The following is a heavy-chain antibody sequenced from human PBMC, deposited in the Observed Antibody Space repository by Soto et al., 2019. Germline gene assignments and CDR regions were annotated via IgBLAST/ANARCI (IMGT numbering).Heavy chain of an antibody. CDR3: ARGAMANFDY. J-gene: IGHJ4*02. Sequence: QVQLVQSGAEVKKPGSSVKVSCKASGGTFGSHGIAWVRQAPGQGLEWMGGFIPMLGTPTYAKKVQGRATITADESLTSSYLELRSLRSEDTAVYFCARGAMANFDYWGQGTVVTVSS. CDR2: FIPMLGTP. V-gene: IGHV1-69*01. CDR1: GGTFGSHG. D-gene: IGHD5-18*01.